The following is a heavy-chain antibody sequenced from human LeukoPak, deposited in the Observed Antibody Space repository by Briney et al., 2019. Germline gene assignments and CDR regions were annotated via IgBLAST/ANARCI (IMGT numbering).Heavy chain of an antibody. V-gene: IGHV3-23*01. CDR1: GFTFTSYA. D-gene: IGHD3-22*01. J-gene: IGHJ4*02. CDR2: ISGSGGST. Sequence: GGSLRLSCAASGFTFTSYAMSWVRQAPGKGLEWVSAISGSGGSTYYADFVKGRLTISRDNSKNTLYLQMNSLRAEDTAVYYCAKDYYTGWYFDYWGQGNLVSVSS. CDR3: AKDYYTGWYFDY.